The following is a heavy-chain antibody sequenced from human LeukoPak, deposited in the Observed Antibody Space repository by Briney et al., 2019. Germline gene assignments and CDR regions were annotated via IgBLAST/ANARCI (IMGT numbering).Heavy chain of an antibody. CDR1: GYTFTSSA. CDR2: INGYNGNT. V-gene: IGHV1-18*01. Sequence: ASVKVSCKASGYTFTSSAISWVRQAPGQGLEWMGWINGYNGNTYYAQNLQGRVTMTRDTSTSTVYMELSSLRSEDTAVYYCARGGAVLRPNSPYDYWGQGTLVTVSS. CDR3: ARGGAVLRPNSPYDY. J-gene: IGHJ4*02. D-gene: IGHD4-23*01.